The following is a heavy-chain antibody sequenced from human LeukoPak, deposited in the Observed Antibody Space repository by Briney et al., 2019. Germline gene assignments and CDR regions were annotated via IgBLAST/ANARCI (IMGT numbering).Heavy chain of an antibody. Sequence: GASLQISCKGAGSIFTSYWIGCVRQLPAKSLEGMGGIFPGDSDTNYSPSFQGQVTISADKSSSPAYLQWSSLQASDTAMYYCARRSGYYDSSGYYRGYFQHWGQGTLVTVSS. V-gene: IGHV5-51*01. CDR2: IFPGDSDT. CDR3: ARRSGYYDSSGYYRGYFQH. J-gene: IGHJ1*01. CDR1: GSIFTSYW. D-gene: IGHD3-22*01.